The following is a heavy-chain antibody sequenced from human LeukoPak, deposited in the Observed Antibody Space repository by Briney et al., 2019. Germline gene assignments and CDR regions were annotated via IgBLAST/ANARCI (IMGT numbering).Heavy chain of an antibody. CDR1: GASISTIISY. D-gene: IGHD6-19*01. Sequence: SETLSLTCTVSGASISTIISYWGWIRQTPGKGLEWIGSIYYSGTTYYNPSLESRVTISIDTSKNQFSVKLTSVTAAATAVYYCARDQGAVAGIDPWGQGTLVPVSS. J-gene: IGHJ5*02. CDR3: ARDQGAVAGIDP. V-gene: IGHV4-39*07. CDR2: IYYSGTT.